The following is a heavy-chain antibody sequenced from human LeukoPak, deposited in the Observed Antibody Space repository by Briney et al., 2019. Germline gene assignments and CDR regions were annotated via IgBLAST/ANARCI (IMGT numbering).Heavy chain of an antibody. Sequence: ASVKVSCKASGYTFTSYGISWVRQAPGQGLEWMGWISAYNGNTNYAQKLQGRVTMTTDTSTSTAYMELRSLRSDDTAVYYRARSRYYYDSSGYPMTYFDYWGQGTLVTVSS. CDR3: ARSRYYYDSSGYPMTYFDY. CDR1: GYTFTSYG. V-gene: IGHV1-18*01. J-gene: IGHJ4*02. CDR2: ISAYNGNT. D-gene: IGHD3-22*01.